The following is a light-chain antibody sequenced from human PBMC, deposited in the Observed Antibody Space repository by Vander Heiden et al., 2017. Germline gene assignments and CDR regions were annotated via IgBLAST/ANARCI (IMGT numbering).Light chain of an antibody. CDR3: QSADSSGSYRGV. J-gene: IGLJ3*02. Sequence: YELTQPPSVSVSPGQTARITCSGDALTKQYTYWYQQKTGQAPGLVIYEDNERPSGIPERFSGSSSGTTVTLTITGVQAEDEADYYCQSADSSGSYRGVFGGGTKLSVL. CDR1: ALTKQY. CDR2: EDN. V-gene: IGLV3-25*03.